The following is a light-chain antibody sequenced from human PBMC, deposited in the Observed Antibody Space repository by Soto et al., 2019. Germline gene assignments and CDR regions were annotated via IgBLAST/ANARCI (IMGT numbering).Light chain of an antibody. J-gene: IGLJ2*01. Sequence: QSVLTQPPSASGTPGQRVTISCSGSSSNIGSNTVNWYQQLPGTAPKLLIYSNNQRPSGVPDRFSGYKSGTSASLAISGLQSEDEADYYGAAWDDSLNGVVFCGGTKLTVL. V-gene: IGLV1-44*01. CDR2: SNN. CDR3: AAWDDSLNGVV. CDR1: SSNIGSNT.